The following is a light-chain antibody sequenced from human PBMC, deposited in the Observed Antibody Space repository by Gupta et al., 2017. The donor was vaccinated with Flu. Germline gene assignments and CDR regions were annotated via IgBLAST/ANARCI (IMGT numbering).Light chain of an antibody. Sequence: EIVMTQYPATLSVSPGERATLSCRASQSVTSDLAWYQQKPGQAPRLLIYGASTRASGIPARFSGSGCGTEFTLTISSLQSEDFALYYCQQYNNWPPLTFGGGTKVEIK. CDR1: QSVTSD. V-gene: IGKV3-15*01. CDR3: QQYNNWPPLT. CDR2: GAS. J-gene: IGKJ4*01.